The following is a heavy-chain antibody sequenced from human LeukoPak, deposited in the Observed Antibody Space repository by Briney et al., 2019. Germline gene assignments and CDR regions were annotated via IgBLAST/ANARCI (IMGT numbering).Heavy chain of an antibody. Sequence: GSLRLSCAASGFTVSSNYMSWVRQAPGKGLEWVSVIYSGGSTYYADSVKGRFTISRDNSKNTLYLQMNSLRAEDTAVYYRARETSGGGMDVWGQGTTVTVSS. V-gene: IGHV3-66*01. CDR3: ARETSGGGMDV. J-gene: IGHJ6*02. CDR2: IYSGGST. CDR1: GFTVSSNY. D-gene: IGHD3-3*01.